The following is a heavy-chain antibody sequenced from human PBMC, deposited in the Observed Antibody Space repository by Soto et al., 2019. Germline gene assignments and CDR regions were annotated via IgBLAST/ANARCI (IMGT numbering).Heavy chain of an antibody. D-gene: IGHD6-6*01. Sequence: PSETLSLTCTVSGGSVSSGSYYWSWIRQPPGKGLEWIGYIYYSGSTNYNPSLKSRVTISVDTSKNQFSLKLSSVTAADTAVYYCAREYSSSSPFDYWGQGTLVTVSS. CDR3: AREYSSSSPFDY. CDR2: IYYSGST. J-gene: IGHJ4*02. CDR1: GGSVSSGSYY. V-gene: IGHV4-61*01.